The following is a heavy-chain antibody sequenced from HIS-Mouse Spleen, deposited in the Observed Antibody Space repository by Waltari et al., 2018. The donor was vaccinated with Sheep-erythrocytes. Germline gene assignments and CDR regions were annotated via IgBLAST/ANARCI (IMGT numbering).Heavy chain of an antibody. J-gene: IGHJ4*02. CDR1: GLSLEDYA. Sequence: EVQLVESGGGLVQPGRSLRLSCAASGLSLEDYAMYRVREAPGKGLGWVSGISGNSGSIGYADSVKGRFTISRDNAKNSLYLQMNSLRAEDTALYYCAKDISRNIVVVPAAVGDYWGQGTLVTVSS. CDR2: ISGNSGSI. D-gene: IGHD2-2*01. V-gene: IGHV3-9*01. CDR3: AKDISRNIVVVPAAVGDY.